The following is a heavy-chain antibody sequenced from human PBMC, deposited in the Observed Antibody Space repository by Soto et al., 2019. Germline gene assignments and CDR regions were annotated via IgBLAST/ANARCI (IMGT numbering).Heavy chain of an antibody. D-gene: IGHD3-3*01. CDR2: ISGSGGST. J-gene: IGHJ4*02. Sequence: AGGSLRLSCAASGFTFSSYAMSWVRQAPGKGLEWVSAISGSGGSTYYADSVKGRFTISRDNSKNTLYLQMNSLRAEDTAVFYCAKGGNYDFWSGSDPDYWGQGTLVTVSS. CDR1: GFTFSSYA. V-gene: IGHV3-23*01. CDR3: AKGGNYDFWSGSDPDY.